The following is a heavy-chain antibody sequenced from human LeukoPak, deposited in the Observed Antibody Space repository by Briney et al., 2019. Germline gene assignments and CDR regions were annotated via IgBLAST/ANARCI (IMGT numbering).Heavy chain of an antibody. J-gene: IGHJ4*02. D-gene: IGHD3-10*01. CDR2: IYYSGNT. Sequence: SETLSLTCTVSGGSISSSSYYWGWIRQPPGKGLEWIGSIYYSGNTYYNPSLKSRVTISVDTSKNQFSLNLSSVTAADTAVYYCARGNYYGSGRTFDFDYWGQGTLVTVSS. CDR3: ARGNYYGSGRTFDFDY. V-gene: IGHV4-39*07. CDR1: GGSISSSSYY.